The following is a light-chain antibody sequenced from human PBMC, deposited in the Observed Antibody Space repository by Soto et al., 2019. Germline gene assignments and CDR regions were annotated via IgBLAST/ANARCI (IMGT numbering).Light chain of an antibody. CDR1: SSDVGGYNY. Sequence: QSVLTQPRSVSGSPGQSVTISCSGTSSDVGGYNYVSWYQQHPGKAPKLMIYDVTKRPSGVPDRLSGSKSGNTASLIISGLQAEDEADYYCCSYAGIYTLVFGGGTKLTVL. V-gene: IGLV2-11*01. CDR3: CSYAGIYTLV. J-gene: IGLJ2*01. CDR2: DVT.